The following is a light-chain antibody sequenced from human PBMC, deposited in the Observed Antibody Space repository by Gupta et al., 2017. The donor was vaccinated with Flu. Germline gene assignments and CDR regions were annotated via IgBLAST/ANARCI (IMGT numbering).Light chain of an antibody. V-gene: IGKV3-11*01. CDR3: QQRSNWPAIT. CDR2: DAS. CDR1: QSVSSY. J-gene: IGKJ5*01. Sequence: EIVLTQSPATLSLSPGERATLSCRASQSVSSYLAWYQQKTGQAPRLLIYDASNRATGIPARFSGSGSGTDFTLTISSREPEDFAVYYCQQRSNWPAITFGQGTRLEIK.